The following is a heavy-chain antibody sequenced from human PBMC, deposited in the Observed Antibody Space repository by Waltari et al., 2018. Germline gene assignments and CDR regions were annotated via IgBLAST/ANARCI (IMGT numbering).Heavy chain of an antibody. CDR2: MYYSGST. D-gene: IGHD2-2*02. CDR1: GGSISSSSYY. V-gene: IGHV4-39*07. CDR3: ARDAGRNCNSNGCYIVD. Sequence: QSQLQEVGTGLVKPSETLSLTCTVSGGSISSSSYYWGWIRQPPGKGLEYIGSMYYSGSTYYNPSLKSRVTISVDTSKNLFSLKLSSVTAADTAVYYCARDAGRNCNSNGCYIVDWGQGTLVTVSS. J-gene: IGHJ4*02.